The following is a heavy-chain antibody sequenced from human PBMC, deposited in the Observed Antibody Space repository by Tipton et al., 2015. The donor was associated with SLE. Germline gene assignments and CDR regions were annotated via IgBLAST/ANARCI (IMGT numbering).Heavy chain of an antibody. CDR3: ARRLTGAFEI. D-gene: IGHD3-16*01. Sequence: TLSLTCTVSGGSISSGSYSWDWFRPPPGKGLEWIGGMYYSGSIYYNPSLKSRVTLSMDTSKNQFSVRVTSVTAADTAVYYCARRLTGAFEIWGLGTMVTVSS. CDR1: GGSISSGSYS. CDR2: MYYSGSI. V-gene: IGHV4-39*07. J-gene: IGHJ3*02.